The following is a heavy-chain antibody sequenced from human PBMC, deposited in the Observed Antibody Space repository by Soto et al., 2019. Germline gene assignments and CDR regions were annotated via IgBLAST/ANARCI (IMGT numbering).Heavy chain of an antibody. D-gene: IGHD5-12*01. V-gene: IGHV4-61*01. CDR3: ARGATAIDRDFDY. CDR2: IYYSGST. J-gene: IGHJ4*02. Sequence: SETLSLTCTVSGGSVSSGSYYWSWIRQPPGKGLEWIGYIYYSGSTNYNPSLKSRVTISVDTSKNQFSLKLSSVTAADTAVYYCARGATAIDRDFDYWGQGTLVT. CDR1: GGSVSSGSYY.